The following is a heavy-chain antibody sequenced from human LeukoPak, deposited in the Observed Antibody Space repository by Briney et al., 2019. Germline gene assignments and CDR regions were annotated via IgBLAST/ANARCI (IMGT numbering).Heavy chain of an antibody. V-gene: IGHV3-30*18. J-gene: IGHJ4*02. CDR2: ISYDGSNK. D-gene: IGHD3-9*01. CDR3: AKRGRGGGEVTGYDC. Sequence: PGGSLRLSCAASGFTFSSYGMHWVRQAPGKGLEWVAVISYDGSNKYYADSVKGRFTISRDNSKNTLYLQMNSLRAEDTAVYYWAKRGRGGGEVTGYDCWGQGTLVTVSS. CDR1: GFTFSSYG.